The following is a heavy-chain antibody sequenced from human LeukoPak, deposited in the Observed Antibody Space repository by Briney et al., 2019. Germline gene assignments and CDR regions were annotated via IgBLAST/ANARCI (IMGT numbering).Heavy chain of an antibody. CDR2: ISGSTGST. CDR1: GFTFSSNA. V-gene: IGHV3-23*01. CDR3: AKAAAVRTAFDI. J-gene: IGHJ3*02. Sequence: PGGPLRLSCAASGFTFSSNAMSWVGQAPGKGLEGVSTISGSTGSTYYADSVKGRFTISRDNSKSTLYLQMNSLRAEDTAVYYCAKAAAVRTAFDIWGQGTMVTVSS. D-gene: IGHD2-15*01.